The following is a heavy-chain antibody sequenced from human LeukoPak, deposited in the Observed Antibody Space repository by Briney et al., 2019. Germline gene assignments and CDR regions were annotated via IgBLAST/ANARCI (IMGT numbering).Heavy chain of an antibody. Sequence: GGSLRLSCAASGVTVTSNYMSWVRQAPGKGLEWVSIIYGADSTYYADSVKGRFTISRDNSKKTLYLQMNSLRAEDTAVYYCARSGFGVPYYNGMDVWGQGTTVTVSS. CDR2: IYGADST. CDR1: GVTVTSNY. D-gene: IGHD3-10*01. CDR3: ARSGFGVPYYNGMDV. V-gene: IGHV3-66*01. J-gene: IGHJ6*02.